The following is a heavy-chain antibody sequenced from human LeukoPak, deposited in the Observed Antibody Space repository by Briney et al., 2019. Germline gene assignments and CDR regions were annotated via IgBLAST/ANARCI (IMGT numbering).Heavy chain of an antibody. J-gene: IGHJ5*02. CDR1: EYTFTGYY. D-gene: IGHD2-15*01. Sequence: ASVKVSCKASEYTFTGYYMHWVRQAPGQELEWMGWINPNSGGTNYAQKFQGRVTMTEDTSTDTAYMELSSLRSEDTAVYYCATAPPYCSGGSCYSFDPWGQGTLVTVSS. CDR2: INPNSGGT. CDR3: ATAPPYCSGGSCYSFDP. V-gene: IGHV1-2*02.